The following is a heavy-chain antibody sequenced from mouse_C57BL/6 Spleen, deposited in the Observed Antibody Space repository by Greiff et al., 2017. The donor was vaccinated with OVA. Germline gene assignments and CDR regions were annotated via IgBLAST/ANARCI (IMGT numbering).Heavy chain of an antibody. Sequence: QVHVKQPGAELVKPGASVKMSCKASGYTFTSYWITWVKQRPGQGLEWIGDIYPGSGSTNYNEKFKSKATLTVDTSSSTAYMQLSSLTSEDSAVYYCAREVASWGNYFDDWGQGTTLTVSS. CDR3: AREVASWGNYFDD. J-gene: IGHJ2*01. D-gene: IGHD1-1*02. V-gene: IGHV1-55*01. CDR2: IYPGSGST. CDR1: GYTFTSYW.